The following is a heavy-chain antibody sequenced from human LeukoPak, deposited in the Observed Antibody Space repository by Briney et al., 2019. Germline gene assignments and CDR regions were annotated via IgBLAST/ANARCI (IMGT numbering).Heavy chain of an antibody. V-gene: IGHV3-48*01. J-gene: IGHJ2*01. CDR3: ERDSSDDFDL. CDR1: GFTFSRYS. CDR2: ISSASSLI. D-gene: IGHD3-22*01. Sequence: GGSLRLSCAASGFTFSRYSMNWVRQSPGKGLEWVSFISSASSLIYYADSVQDRFIISRDNAKNSLFLQMSTLRAEDTAVYYCERDSSDDFDLWGRGTLVTVSS.